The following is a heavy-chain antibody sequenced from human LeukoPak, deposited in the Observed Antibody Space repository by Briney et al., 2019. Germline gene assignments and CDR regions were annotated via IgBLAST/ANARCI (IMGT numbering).Heavy chain of an antibody. D-gene: IGHD2-2*01. CDR3: AKDSGCSSTSCYAFSKKYYYYYGMDV. J-gene: IGHJ6*02. V-gene: IGHV3-48*03. CDR2: ISSSGSPI. Sequence: PGGSLRLSCAASGFTFSGYEMNWVRQAPGKGLQWVSYISSSGSPINYADSVKGRFTISRDNAKNTLYLQMNSLRAEDTAVYYCAKDSGCSSTSCYAFSKKYYYYYGMDVWGQGTTVTVSS. CDR1: GFTFSGYE.